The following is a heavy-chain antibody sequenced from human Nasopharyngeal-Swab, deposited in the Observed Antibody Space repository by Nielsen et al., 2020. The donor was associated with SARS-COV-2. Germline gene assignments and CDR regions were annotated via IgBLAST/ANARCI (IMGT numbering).Heavy chain of an antibody. CDR3: AKQRPHSTGDKKGFDF. J-gene: IGHJ4*02. V-gene: IGHV4-39*01. Sequence: GSLRLSCIVSGDSITSSSYSWGWIRQPPGKGLEYIGSVINHGTPDYNPSLKSRVSMSVDTSKNQFSLNLNSVTAADAAVYFCAKQRPHSTGDKKGFDFWGQGTLVTVSS. CDR1: GDSITSSSYS. CDR2: VINHGTP. D-gene: IGHD7-27*01.